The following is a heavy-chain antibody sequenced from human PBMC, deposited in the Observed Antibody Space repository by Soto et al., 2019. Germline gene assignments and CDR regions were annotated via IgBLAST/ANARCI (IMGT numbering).Heavy chain of an antibody. V-gene: IGHV1-69*10. D-gene: IGHD3-10*01. CDR3: ARGEVRGVIINFDY. Sequence: ASVKASCKASGGTFSSYAISWVRQAPGQGLEWMGGIIPILGIANYAQKFQGRVTITADKSTSTAYMELSSLRSEDTAVYYCARGEVRGVIINFDYWGQGTLVTVSS. CDR2: IIPILGIA. CDR1: GGTFSSYA. J-gene: IGHJ4*02.